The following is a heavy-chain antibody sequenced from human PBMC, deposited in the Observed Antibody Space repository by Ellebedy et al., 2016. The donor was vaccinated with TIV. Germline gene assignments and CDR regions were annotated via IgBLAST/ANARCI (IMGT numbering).Heavy chain of an antibody. Sequence: GESLKISCAASGFIFSTYSMNWVRQAPGKGLEWVSSISSTSLHTYYADSVKGRFTISRDNAKNSLYLQMNSLRADDTAVYYCAGSGSPTLSVWFDPWGQGTLVTVSS. J-gene: IGHJ5*01. CDR1: GFIFSTYS. CDR2: ISSTSLHT. V-gene: IGHV3-21*01. D-gene: IGHD1-26*01. CDR3: AGSGSPTLSVWFDP.